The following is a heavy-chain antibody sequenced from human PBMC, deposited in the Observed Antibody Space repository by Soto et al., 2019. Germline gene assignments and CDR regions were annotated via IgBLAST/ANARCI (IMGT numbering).Heavy chain of an antibody. CDR2: IYYSGST. CDR1: GGSLSSSSYY. D-gene: IGHD3-22*01. Sequence: SETLSLTCTVSGGSLSSSSYYWGWIRQPPGKGLEWIGSIYYSGSTYYNPSLKSRVTISVDTSKNQFSLKLSSVTAADTAVYYCGRLNWEYYYDSSGYYYDYWGQGTLGTVSS. CDR3: GRLNWEYYYDSSGYYYDY. V-gene: IGHV4-39*01. J-gene: IGHJ4*02.